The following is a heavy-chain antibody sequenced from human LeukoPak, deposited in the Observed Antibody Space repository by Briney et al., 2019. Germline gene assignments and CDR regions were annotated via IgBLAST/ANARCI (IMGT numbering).Heavy chain of an antibody. V-gene: IGHV3-30*18. CDR2: ISYDGRNT. CDR3: AKEQGRSVYFDS. J-gene: IGHJ4*02. Sequence: GGSLRLFCVASGFTFRSYGLHWVRQAPGKGLEWVATISYDGRNTYSGDSVKGRFTISRDNSKNILYLQMNSLKIEDTAIYYCAKEQGRSVYFDSWGQGTLVTVSS. CDR1: GFTFRSYG. D-gene: IGHD3-10*01.